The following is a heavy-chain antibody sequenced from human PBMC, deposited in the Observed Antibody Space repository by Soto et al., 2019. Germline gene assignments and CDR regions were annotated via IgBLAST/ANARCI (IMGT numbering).Heavy chain of an antibody. V-gene: IGHV4-59*01. CDR1: GGSISSYY. CDR3: ARDNLSVVQLWVGGMDV. CDR2: IYYSGST. D-gene: IGHD5-18*01. Sequence: SETLSLTCTVSGGSISSYYWSWIRQPPGKGLEWIGYIYYSGSTNYNPSLKSRVTISVDTSKNQFSLKLSSVTAADTAVYYCARDNLSVVQLWVGGMDVWGQGTTVTVS. J-gene: IGHJ6*02.